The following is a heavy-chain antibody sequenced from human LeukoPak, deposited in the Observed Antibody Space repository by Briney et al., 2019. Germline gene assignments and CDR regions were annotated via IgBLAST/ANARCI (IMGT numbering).Heavy chain of an antibody. V-gene: IGHV3-30-3*01. CDR3: ARVPTVRSFGP. D-gene: IGHD6-6*01. J-gene: IGHJ5*02. Sequence: GGSLRLSCAASGFTFSSYAMHWVRQAPGKGLEWVAVIPYDGSNKYYADSVKGRFTISRDNSKNTLYLQMNSLRAEDTAVYYCARVPTVRSFGPWGQGTLVTVSS. CDR1: GFTFSSYA. CDR2: IPYDGSNK.